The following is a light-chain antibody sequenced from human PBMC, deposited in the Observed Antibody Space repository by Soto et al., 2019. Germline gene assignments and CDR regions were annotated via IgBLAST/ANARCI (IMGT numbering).Light chain of an antibody. CDR2: DAS. J-gene: IGKJ5*01. CDR3: QHYHCWPIT. V-gene: IGKV3-15*01. Sequence: EIVMTQSPATLSVSPGEGATVSCRASQSVSRHLAWYQHKPGQAPRLLFYDASTRATGIPARFSGSGSGTEFTLTISILQSEDFAVYYCQHYHCWPITFGQGTRLEIK. CDR1: QSVSRH.